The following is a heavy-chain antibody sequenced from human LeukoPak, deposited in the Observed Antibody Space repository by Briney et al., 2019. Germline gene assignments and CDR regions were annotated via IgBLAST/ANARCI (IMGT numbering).Heavy chain of an antibody. CDR2: ISGYNGKT. CDR3: AREGALHDTGDHYLSWFDP. V-gene: IGHV1-18*01. J-gene: IGHJ5*02. CDR1: GYTFSSYG. D-gene: IGHD2-8*02. Sequence: ASVKVSCKTSGYTFSSYGIAWVRQAPGQGLEWMGWISGYNGKTNYAENLQGRVTMTTDTSTSTGYMELRSLRSDDTAVYYCAREGALHDTGDHYLSWFDPGGQGTLVTVSS.